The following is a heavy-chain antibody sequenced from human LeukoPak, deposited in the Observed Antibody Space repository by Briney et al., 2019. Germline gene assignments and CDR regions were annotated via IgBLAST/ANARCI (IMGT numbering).Heavy chain of an antibody. CDR1: GSTYTHYY. CDR3: SRGTYYHNSSDLDH. CDR2: INSGGGST. J-gene: IGHJ4*02. D-gene: IGHD3-22*01. Sequence: ASVKVSCKASGSTYTHYYVHWARQAPGQGLMWMGIINSGGGSTSNVQKFQGRVTMTRDTSTSTVYMEMISMRSEDRDVYYSSRGTYYHNSSDLDHWGQGTLVTVSA. V-gene: IGHV1-46*03.